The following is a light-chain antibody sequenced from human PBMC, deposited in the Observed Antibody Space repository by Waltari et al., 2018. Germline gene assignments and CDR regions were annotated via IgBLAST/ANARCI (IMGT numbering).Light chain of an antibody. CDR3: CSYASSSPRLI. Sequence: QSALTQPASVSGSLGQSISISCSGTYSNVGSYGLVSWYHQRPGEAPKLLIYEVLKRPSGISNRFSGSKSGNAASLTISALQPEDEGTYYCCSYASSSPRLIFGGGTELSVL. J-gene: IGLJ2*01. V-gene: IGLV2-23*02. CDR1: YSNVGSYGL. CDR2: EVL.